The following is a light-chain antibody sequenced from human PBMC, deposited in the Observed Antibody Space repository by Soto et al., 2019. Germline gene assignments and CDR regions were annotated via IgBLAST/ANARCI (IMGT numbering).Light chain of an antibody. CDR2: EVS. Sequence: QSVLTQPPSASGSPGQSVTISCTGTSSDVGGYNYVSWYQQHPGKAPKLMIYEVSRRPSGVPDRFSGSKSGNTASLTVSGLKAEDEADYYCSSYAGSSYVFGTGTKLTVL. J-gene: IGLJ1*01. V-gene: IGLV2-8*01. CDR3: SSYAGSSYV. CDR1: SSDVGGYNY.